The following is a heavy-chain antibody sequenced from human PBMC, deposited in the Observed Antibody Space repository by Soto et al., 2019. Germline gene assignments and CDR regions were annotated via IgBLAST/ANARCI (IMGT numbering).Heavy chain of an antibody. V-gene: IGHV3-48*03. CDR2: IGRSGGDI. CDR1: GFTFSSYE. CDR3: ARLTRDKYYYGMDV. D-gene: IGHD2-15*01. J-gene: IGHJ6*02. Sequence: EVQLLESGGGLVQPGGSLRLSCAASGFTFSSYEMNWVRQAPGRGLEWVSYIGRSGGDIYYADSVKGRFTISRDNAKNSLYLQMNSLRAEDTAVYYCARLTRDKYYYGMDVWGQGTTVTVSS.